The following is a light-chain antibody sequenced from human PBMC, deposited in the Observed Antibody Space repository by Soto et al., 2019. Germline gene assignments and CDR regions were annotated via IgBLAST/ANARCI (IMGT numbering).Light chain of an antibody. CDR1: QSVSRS. V-gene: IGKV3-15*01. CDR2: GAS. CDR3: LQYNNWWT. Sequence: DIVMTQSPATLSVSPGERATLSCRASQSVSRSLAWYQQKPGRSPRLLIYGASTRAIGIPARFSGSGSGTEFTLTISSLQSEDFAVYYCLQYNNWWTFGQGTKVDIK. J-gene: IGKJ1*01.